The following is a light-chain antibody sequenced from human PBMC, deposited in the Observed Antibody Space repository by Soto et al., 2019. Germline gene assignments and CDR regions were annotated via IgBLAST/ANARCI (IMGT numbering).Light chain of an antibody. J-gene: IGLJ2*01. CDR2: GNT. Sequence: QLVLTQPPSVSGAPGQRVTISCTGSSTNIGAGYDVHWYQQLPGRAPKLLISGNTNRPSGVPDRFSGSTSGTSASLAITGLQAEDAADYYCQSYDTSLSGSVFGGGTKVTVL. CDR3: QSYDTSLSGSV. V-gene: IGLV1-40*01. CDR1: STNIGAGYD.